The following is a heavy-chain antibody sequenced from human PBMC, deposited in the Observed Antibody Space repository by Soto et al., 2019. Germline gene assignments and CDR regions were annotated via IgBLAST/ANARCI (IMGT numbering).Heavy chain of an antibody. Sequence: GGSLRLSCAASGFTFNSYAMSWVRQAPGKGLEWVSVISGSGGSTYYADSVKGRFTISRDNSKNTLYLQMNSLRAEDTAVYYCARDHYDFWSGYYYGMDVWGQGTTVTVSS. CDR2: ISGSGGST. D-gene: IGHD3-3*01. J-gene: IGHJ6*02. V-gene: IGHV3-23*01. CDR3: ARDHYDFWSGYYYGMDV. CDR1: GFTFNSYA.